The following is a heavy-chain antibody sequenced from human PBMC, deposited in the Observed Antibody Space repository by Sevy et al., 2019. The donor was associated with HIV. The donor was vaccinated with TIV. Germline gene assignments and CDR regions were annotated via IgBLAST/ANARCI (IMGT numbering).Heavy chain of an antibody. CDR2: ISSSSSYI. V-gene: IGHV3-21*01. CDR1: GLTFSSYS. J-gene: IGHJ4*02. D-gene: IGHD3-22*01. Sequence: GGSLRLSCAASGLTFSSYSMNWVRQAPGKGLEWVSAISSSSSYIYYADSVKGRFTISRDNAKNSLYLQMNSLRAEDTAVYYCARYYDSSGYPTARYDYWGQGTLVTVSS. CDR3: ARYYDSSGYPTARYDY.